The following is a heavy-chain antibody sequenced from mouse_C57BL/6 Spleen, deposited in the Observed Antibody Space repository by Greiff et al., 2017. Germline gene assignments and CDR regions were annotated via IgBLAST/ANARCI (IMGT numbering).Heavy chain of an antibody. CDR3: ARLGRDAMDY. J-gene: IGHJ4*01. CDR1: GYAFSSSW. CDR2: IYPGDGDT. Sequence: QVQLQQSGPELVKPGASVKISCKASGYAFSSSWMNWVKQRPGKGLEWIGRIYPGDGDTNYNGKFKGKATLTADKSSSTAYMHLSSLTSEDSAVYFCARLGRDAMDYWGQGTSVTVSS. D-gene: IGHD4-1*01. V-gene: IGHV1-82*01.